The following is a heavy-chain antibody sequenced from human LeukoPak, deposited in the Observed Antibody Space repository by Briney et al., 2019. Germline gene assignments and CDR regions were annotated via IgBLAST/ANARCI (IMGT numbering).Heavy chain of an antibody. J-gene: IGHJ4*02. CDR2: IQSDSGDT. CDR1: GYTFTGYH. CDR3: ARDLTGDLYNLFDY. V-gene: IGHV1-2*02. Sequence: GASVKVSCKTTGYTFTGYHMHWVRQAPGQGLEWMAWIQSDSGDTNYAQKFQGRVTVTRDKFTRTSYIEVDRLSSDDTAVYYCARDLTGDLYNLFDYWGQGTLVTFSS. D-gene: IGHD7-27*01.